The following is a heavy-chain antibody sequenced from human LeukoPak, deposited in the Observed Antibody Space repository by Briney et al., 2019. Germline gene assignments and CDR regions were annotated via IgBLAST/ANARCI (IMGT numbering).Heavy chain of an antibody. Sequence: GGSLRLSCASSGFTFRSYSMNRVRQAPAKGLEWVSSISSSSRYIYYADSVKGRFTISRDTAKNSLYLQMSSQRVEDTAVYYCARDPYYDSDYWGQGTLVTVSS. CDR1: GFTFRSYS. J-gene: IGHJ4*02. D-gene: IGHD3-22*01. CDR3: ARDPYYDSDY. V-gene: IGHV3-21*01. CDR2: ISSSSRYI.